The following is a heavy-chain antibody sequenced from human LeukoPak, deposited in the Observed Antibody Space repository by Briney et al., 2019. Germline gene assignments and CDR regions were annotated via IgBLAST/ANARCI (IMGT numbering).Heavy chain of an antibody. Sequence: GGSLRLSCAASGFTFSSYGMHWARQAPGKGLEWVAVISYDGSNKYYADSVKGRFTISRDNSKNTLYLQMNSLRAEDTAVYYCARGWTGGSNWYYFDYWGQGTLVTVSS. V-gene: IGHV3-30*03. CDR3: ARGWTGGSNWYYFDY. J-gene: IGHJ4*02. CDR1: GFTFSSYG. D-gene: IGHD6-13*01. CDR2: ISYDGSNK.